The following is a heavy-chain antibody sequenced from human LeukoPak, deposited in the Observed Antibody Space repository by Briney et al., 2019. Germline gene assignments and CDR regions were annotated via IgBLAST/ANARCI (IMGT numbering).Heavy chain of an antibody. Sequence: GGSLRLSCAASGFTFSSYAMSWVRQAPGKGLEWVSAISGSGGSTYYADSVKGRFTISRDNSKNTLYLQMNSLRAEDTAVYYCAKEIEGIAVAGSCLDYWGQGTLVTVSS. CDR3: AKEIEGIAVAGSCLDY. CDR1: GFTFSSYA. CDR2: ISGSGGST. J-gene: IGHJ4*02. V-gene: IGHV3-23*01. D-gene: IGHD6-19*01.